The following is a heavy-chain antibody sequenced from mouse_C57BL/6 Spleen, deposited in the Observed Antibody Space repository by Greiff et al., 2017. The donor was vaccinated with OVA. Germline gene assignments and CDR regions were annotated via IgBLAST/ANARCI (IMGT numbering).Heavy chain of an antibody. CDR1: GYTFTSYW. D-gene: IGHD1-1*01. V-gene: IGHV1-64*01. Sequence: VQLQQPGAELVKPGASVKLSCKASGYTFTSYWMAWVKQRPGQGLEWIGMIHPNSGSTNYNEKFKSKATLTVDKSSSTAYMQLSSLTSEDSAVYYCARERSSNYAMDYWGQGTSVTVSS. J-gene: IGHJ4*01. CDR3: ARERSSNYAMDY. CDR2: IHPNSGST.